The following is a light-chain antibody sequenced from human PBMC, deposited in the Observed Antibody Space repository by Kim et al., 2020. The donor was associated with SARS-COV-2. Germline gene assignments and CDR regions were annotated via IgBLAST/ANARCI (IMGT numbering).Light chain of an antibody. Sequence: EIVLTQSPATLSVSPGETVTLSCRASQYIGDNLAWYQHRPGRAPRLLIYGASTRATDAPVTFSGTGSGTEFTLTISRLQSEDLAVYYCQPYLSWPPLNTFGQGTKLEIK. V-gene: IGKV3D-15*01. J-gene: IGKJ2*01. CDR1: QYIGDN. CDR2: GAS. CDR3: QPYLSWPPLNT.